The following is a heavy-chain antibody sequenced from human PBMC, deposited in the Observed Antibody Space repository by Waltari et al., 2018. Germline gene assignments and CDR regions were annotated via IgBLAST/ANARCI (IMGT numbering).Heavy chain of an antibody. CDR2: VNHDGTHT. CDR1: GFSFSDYW. CDR3: ARDTPGDGIDY. V-gene: IGHV3-74*01. D-gene: IGHD7-27*01. J-gene: IGHJ4*02. Sequence: DVQLVESGGGIGQPGGSLRLSCVASGFSFSDYWMHRVRQDPEKGLVWVAHVNHDGTHTTYADSVKGRFTVSRDNAKNTVYLQMNSLRADDTAVYFCARDTPGDGIDYWGQGTLVTVSS.